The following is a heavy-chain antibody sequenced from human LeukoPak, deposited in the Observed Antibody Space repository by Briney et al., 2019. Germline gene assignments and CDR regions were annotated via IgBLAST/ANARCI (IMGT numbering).Heavy chain of an antibody. D-gene: IGHD3-22*01. CDR2: IYYSGST. CDR1: GGSISSYY. V-gene: IGHV4-59*01. Sequence: PSETLSLTCTVPGGSISSYYWSWIRQPPGKGLEWIGYIYYSGSTNYNPSLKSRVTISVDTSKNQFSLKLSSVTAADTAVYYCARARYYYDSSGYYRGAFDIWGQGTMVTVSS. J-gene: IGHJ3*02. CDR3: ARARYYYDSSGYYRGAFDI.